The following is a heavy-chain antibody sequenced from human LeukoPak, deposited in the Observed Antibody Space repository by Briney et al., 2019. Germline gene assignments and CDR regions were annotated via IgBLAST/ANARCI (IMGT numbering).Heavy chain of an antibody. CDR2: IYTSGST. V-gene: IGHV4-4*09. D-gene: IGHD2-2*01. J-gene: IGHJ3*02. CDR3: ARQKCTSASCLTKNAFDI. CDR1: GSISGYY. Sequence: SETLSLTCTVSGSISGYYWSWLRQPPGKGLEWIWYIYTSGSTNYNPSLESRVTISVDTSKNQFSMDLSSVTAADTAVYYCARQKCTSASCLTKNAFDIWGQGTMVTVSS.